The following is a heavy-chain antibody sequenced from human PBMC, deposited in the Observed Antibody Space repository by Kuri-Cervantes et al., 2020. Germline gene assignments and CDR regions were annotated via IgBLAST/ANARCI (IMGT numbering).Heavy chain of an antibody. V-gene: IGHV3-30*02. D-gene: IGHD1/OR15-1a*01. CDR3: AKAVSGTTEVFDH. CDR2: IRYDGSNK. J-gene: IGHJ4*02. Sequence: GGSLRLSCAASGFTFSNYGTHWVRQAPGKGLEWVAFIRYDGSNKYYVDSVKGRFTISRDNSKNTMYLQMNSLKPEDTAVYYCAKAVSGTTEVFDHWGQGTLVTVSS. CDR1: GFTFSNYG.